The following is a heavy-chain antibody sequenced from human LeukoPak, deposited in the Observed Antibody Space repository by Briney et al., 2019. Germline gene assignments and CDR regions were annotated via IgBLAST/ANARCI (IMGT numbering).Heavy chain of an antibody. D-gene: IGHD5-12*01. V-gene: IGHV4-61*02. CDR3: ARDQGGYDSMGRYYYYMDV. J-gene: IGHJ6*03. CDR2: IYTSGST. CDR1: GGSISSGSYY. Sequence: PSETLSLTCTVSGGSISSGSYYWSWIRQPAGKGLEWIGRIYTSGSTNYNPSLKSRVTISVDTSKNQFSLKLSSVTAADTAVYYCARDQGGYDSMGRYYYYMDVWGKGTTVTISS.